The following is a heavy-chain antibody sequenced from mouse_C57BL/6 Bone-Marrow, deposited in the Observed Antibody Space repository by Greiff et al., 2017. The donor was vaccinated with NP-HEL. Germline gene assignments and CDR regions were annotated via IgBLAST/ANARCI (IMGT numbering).Heavy chain of an antibody. V-gene: IGHV14-2*01. Sequence: VQLQQSGAELVKPGASVKLSCTASGFNIKDYYMPWVKQRTEQGLEWIGRIDPEDGETKYAPNFPGKATITADTSSNPAYLQLSSLTSEDTAVYDCAPYYGSSFFAYWGQETLVTVSA. D-gene: IGHD1-1*01. J-gene: IGHJ3*01. CDR3: APYYGSSFFAY. CDR2: IDPEDGET. CDR1: GFNIKDYY.